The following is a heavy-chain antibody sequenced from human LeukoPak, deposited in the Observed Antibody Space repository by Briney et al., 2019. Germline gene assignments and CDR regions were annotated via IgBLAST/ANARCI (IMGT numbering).Heavy chain of an antibody. J-gene: IGHJ6*02. CDR3: ARQKRAQLSLNYYGMDV. CDR1: GYSTNNDY. D-gene: IGHD2-2*01. V-gene: IGHV4-59*08. CDR2: VSYSGTP. Sequence: SQTLSLTCTVSGYSTNNDYWSWIRQPPGKGLEWIGYVSYSGTPDYNPSLKSRVTISLDTSRNQFSLHLSSVTAADTADYYCARQKRAQLSLNYYGMDVWGQGTTVTVS.